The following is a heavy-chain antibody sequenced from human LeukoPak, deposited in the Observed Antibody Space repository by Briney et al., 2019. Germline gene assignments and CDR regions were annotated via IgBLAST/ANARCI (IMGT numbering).Heavy chain of an antibody. V-gene: IGHV3-23*01. CDR3: AKSDCGSDGCKLLNY. CDR1: GFMFSHHT. J-gene: IGHJ4*02. CDR2: ISGSGDAT. Sequence: QPGGSLRLSCAASGFMFSHHTMAWVRQAPGKGLEWVSSISGSGDATRYADSLMGRFSISRDNSKNTVSLRMNSLRAEDTAVYFCAKSDCGSDGCKLLNYWGQGTLVTASS. D-gene: IGHD2-21*01.